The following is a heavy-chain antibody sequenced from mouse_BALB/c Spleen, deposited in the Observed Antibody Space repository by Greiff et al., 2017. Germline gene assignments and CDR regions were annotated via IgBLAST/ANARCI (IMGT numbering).Heavy chain of an antibody. D-gene: IGHD1-1*01. CDR2: INPSSGYT. J-gene: IGHJ4*01. CDR3: ARYLSSYDYYAMDY. CDR1: GYTFTSYT. Sequence: VKVVESGAELARPGASVKMSCKASGYTFTSYTMHWVKQRPGQGLEWIGYINPSSGYTNYNQKFKDKATLTADKSSSTAYMQLSSLTSEDSAVYYCARYLSSYDYYAMDYWGQGTSVTVSS. V-gene: IGHV1-4*01.